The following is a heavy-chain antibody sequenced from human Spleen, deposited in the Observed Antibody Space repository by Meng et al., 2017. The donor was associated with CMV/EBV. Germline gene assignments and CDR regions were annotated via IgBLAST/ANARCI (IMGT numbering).Heavy chain of an antibody. CDR2: IYNSATT. D-gene: IGHD3-22*01. V-gene: IGHV4-34*01. CDR1: GGSFSGYY. CDR3: ARTNSGYYMPTFDI. Sequence: GSLRLSCAVYGGSFSGYYWSWIRQPPGKGLEWIGYIYNSATTYYNPSLRGRVTISADTSKNQFSLKMSSVMAADTAVYYCARTNSGYYMPTFDIWGQGTMVTVSS. J-gene: IGHJ3*02.